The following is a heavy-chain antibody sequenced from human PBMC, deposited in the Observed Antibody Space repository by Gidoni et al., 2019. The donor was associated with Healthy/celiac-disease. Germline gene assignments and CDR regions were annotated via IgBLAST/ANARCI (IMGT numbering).Heavy chain of an antibody. CDR2: ISGSGGST. D-gene: IGHD3-16*01. CDR3: AVVYDYVWGSSPPGY. V-gene: IGHV3-23*01. J-gene: IGHJ4*02. CDR1: GFTFSSYA. Sequence: EVQLLESGGGLVQPGGSLRLSCAASGFTFSSYAMSWVRQAPGKGLEWVSAISGSGGSTYYADSAKGRFTISRDNSKNTLYLQMNSLRAEDTAVYYCAVVYDYVWGSSPPGYWGQGTLVTVSS.